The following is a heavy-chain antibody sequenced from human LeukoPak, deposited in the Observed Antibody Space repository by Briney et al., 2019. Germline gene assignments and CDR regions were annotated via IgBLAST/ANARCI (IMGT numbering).Heavy chain of an antibody. CDR3: ARDQRYRSSARCTDFDY. V-gene: IGHV3-23*01. CDR1: GFTFSSYA. CDR2: ISGSGGST. D-gene: IGHD2-2*01. Sequence: GGSLRLSCAASGFTFSSYAVTWVRQAPGKGLEWVSTISGSGGSTNYADSVKGRFTLYRDNSKNTVYLQMNSLRSEDTAVYYCARDQRYRSSARCTDFDYWGQGTLVTVSS. J-gene: IGHJ4*02.